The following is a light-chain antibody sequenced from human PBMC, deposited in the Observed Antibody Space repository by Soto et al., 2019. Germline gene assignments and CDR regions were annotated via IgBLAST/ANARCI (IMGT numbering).Light chain of an antibody. J-gene: IGLJ1*01. Sequence: QSALTQPPSASGSPGQSVTISCTGTSGDVGGYDYVSWYQQHLGKAPKLMIYDVTKRPSGVPDRFSGSKSGNTASLTVSGLQAEDEADYYCSSFGVSNNVFGTGTKLTVL. CDR1: SGDVGGYDY. CDR2: DVT. V-gene: IGLV2-8*01. CDR3: SSFGVSNNV.